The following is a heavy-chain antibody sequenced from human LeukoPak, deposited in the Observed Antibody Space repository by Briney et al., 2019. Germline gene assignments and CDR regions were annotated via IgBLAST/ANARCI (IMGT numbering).Heavy chain of an antibody. CDR1: GFTFSSYA. Sequence: GGSLRLSCAASGFTFSSYAMHWVRQAPGKGLEWVAVISYDGSNKYYADSVKGRFTISRDFSKNTVFLHMNSLRAEDTAMYYCARGDDSSYCDYFDYWGQGALVTVSS. CDR2: ISYDGSNK. CDR3: ARGDDSSYCDYFDY. V-gene: IGHV3-30*14. D-gene: IGHD3-22*01. J-gene: IGHJ4*02.